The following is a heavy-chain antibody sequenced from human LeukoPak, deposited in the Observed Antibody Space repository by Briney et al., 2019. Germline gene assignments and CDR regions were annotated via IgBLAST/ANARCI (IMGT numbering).Heavy chain of an antibody. CDR1: GGTFSSYA. V-gene: IGHV1-69*13. CDR3: ARGYYDSRFYFDY. J-gene: IGHJ4*02. CDR2: IIPIFGTA. D-gene: IGHD3-22*01. Sequence: SVKVSCKASGGTFSSYAISWVRQAPGQGLEWMRGIIPIFGTANYAQKFQGRVTITADESTSTAYMELSSLRSEDTAVYYCARGYYDSRFYFDYWGQGTLVTVSS.